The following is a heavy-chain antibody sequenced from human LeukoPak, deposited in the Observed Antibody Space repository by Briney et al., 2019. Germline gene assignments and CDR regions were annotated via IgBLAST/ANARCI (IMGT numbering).Heavy chain of an antibody. V-gene: IGHV3-30-3*01. CDR3: ARALDEGARFDY. CDR1: GFTFSSYA. Sequence: GGSLRLSCAASGFTFSSYAMHWVRQAPGKGLEWVAVISYDGTNKYYADSMKGRFTISRDNSKNTLYLQMNSLRAEDTAVYYCARALDEGARFDYWGQGTLVTVSS. J-gene: IGHJ4*02. CDR2: ISYDGTNK.